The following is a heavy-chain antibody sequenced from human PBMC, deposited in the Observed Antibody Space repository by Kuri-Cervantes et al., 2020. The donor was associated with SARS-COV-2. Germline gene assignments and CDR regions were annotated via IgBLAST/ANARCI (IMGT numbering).Heavy chain of an antibody. D-gene: IGHD6-6*01. Sequence: SETLSLTCTVSGGSISSGGYYWGWIRQPPGKGLEWIGSIYYSGSTYYNPSLKSRVTISVDRSKNQFSLNLSSVTAADTAVYYCARAEAARLYYGMDVWGQGTTVTVSS. J-gene: IGHJ6*02. CDR1: GGSISSGGYY. CDR2: IYYSGST. CDR3: ARAEAARLYYGMDV. V-gene: IGHV4-39*07.